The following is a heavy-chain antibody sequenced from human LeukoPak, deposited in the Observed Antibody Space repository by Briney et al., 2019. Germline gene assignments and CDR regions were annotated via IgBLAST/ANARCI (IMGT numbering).Heavy chain of an antibody. CDR1: GGSISSYF. D-gene: IGHD3-22*01. CDR2: IYYSGST. J-gene: IGHJ4*02. CDR3: ARGSAYYYDSSGYPTFDY. V-gene: IGHV4-59*01. Sequence: SETLSLTCTVSGGSISSYFWSWIRRPPGKGLEWIGYIYYSGSTNYNTSPKSRVTISVDTSKNQFSLKLSSVTAADTAVYYCARGSAYYYDSSGYPTFDYWGQGTLVTVSS.